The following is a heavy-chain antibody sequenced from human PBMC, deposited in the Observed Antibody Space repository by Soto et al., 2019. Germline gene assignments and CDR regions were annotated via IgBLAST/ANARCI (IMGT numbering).Heavy chain of an antibody. CDR2: VSANNGHT. CDR3: ARDIESVTAKHFFYYYAMDV. D-gene: IGHD2-8*01. J-gene: IGHJ6*01. CDR1: GFPFSNYG. V-gene: IGHV1-18*01. Sequence: GASVKVCFKASGFPFSNYGLNLVRQAPGQGLEWMGWVSANNGHTNYAQNLQGRVSMTTDTSTSTAYMELRGLRFDDTAVYYCARDIESVTAKHFFYYYAMDVWGQGTTVTVSS.